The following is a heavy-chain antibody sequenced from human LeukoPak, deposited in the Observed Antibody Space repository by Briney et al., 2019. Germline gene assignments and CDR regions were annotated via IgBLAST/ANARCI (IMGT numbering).Heavy chain of an antibody. J-gene: IGHJ4*02. CDR3: ARDTYYYGSGSYQYYFDY. CDR2: IFYSGST. V-gene: IGHV4-39*07. CDR1: GGSISSSGYY. D-gene: IGHD3-10*01. Sequence: SETLSLTCTVSGGSISSSGYYWGWIRQPPGKGLEWIGSIFYSGSTYYNPSLKSRVAISVDTSKNQFSLKLSSVTAADTAVYYCARDTYYYGSGSYQYYFDYWGQGTLVTVSS.